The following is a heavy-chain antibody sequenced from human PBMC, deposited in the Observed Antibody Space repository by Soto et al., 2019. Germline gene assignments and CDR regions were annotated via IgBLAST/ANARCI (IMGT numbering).Heavy chain of an antibody. J-gene: IGHJ4*02. CDR1: GFTFSSYW. Sequence: PGGSLRLSCAASGFTFSSYWMYWVRQAPGKGLVWVSRTNSDGSDTTYADSVKGRFTISRDNSKNTLYLQMNSLRAEDTAVYYCAKDLGLYYYDSSGYYCPGYWGQGTLVTVSS. CDR3: AKDLGLYYYDSSGYYCPGY. V-gene: IGHV3-74*01. D-gene: IGHD3-22*01. CDR2: TNSDGSDT.